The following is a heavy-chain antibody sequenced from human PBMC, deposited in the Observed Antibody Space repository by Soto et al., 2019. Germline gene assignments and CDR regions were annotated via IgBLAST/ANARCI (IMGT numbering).Heavy chain of an antibody. CDR1: GGSISSYY. J-gene: IGHJ4*02. CDR3: AREGGYGDYFAY. V-gene: IGHV4-59*01. CDR2: IYYSGST. Sequence: SETLSLTCTVSGGSISSYYWSWIRQPPGKGLEWIGYIYYSGSTNYNPSLKSRVTISVDTSKNQFSLKLSSVTAADTAVYYCAREGGYGDYFAYGAQGPLVPVSS. D-gene: IGHD4-17*01.